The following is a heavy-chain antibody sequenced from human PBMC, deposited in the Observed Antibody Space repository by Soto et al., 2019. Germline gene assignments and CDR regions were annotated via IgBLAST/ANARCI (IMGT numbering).Heavy chain of an antibody. J-gene: IGHJ4*02. Sequence: GGSLRLSCAASGFTFSSYGMHWVRQAPGKGLEWVAVISYDGSNKYYADSVKGRFTISRDNSKNTQYLQMNSLRAEDTAVYYCAKDQPFYCSGGSCREQFDYWGQGTLVTVSS. D-gene: IGHD2-15*01. V-gene: IGHV3-30*18. CDR2: ISYDGSNK. CDR3: AKDQPFYCSGGSCREQFDY. CDR1: GFTFSSYG.